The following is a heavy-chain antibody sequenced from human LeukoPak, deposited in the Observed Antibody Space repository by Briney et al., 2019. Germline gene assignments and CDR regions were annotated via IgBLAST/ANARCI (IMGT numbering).Heavy chain of an antibody. CDR1: GGSISSSNW. D-gene: IGHD3-3*01. CDR2: IYHSGST. V-gene: IGHV4-4*02. Sequence: SETLSLTCTVSGGSISSSNWWSWVRQPPGKGLEWIGEIYHSGSTNYNPSLKSRVTISVDKSKNQFSLKLSSVTAADTAVCYCAKRSRGYYGRSDAFDIWGQGTMVTVSS. CDR3: AKRSRGYYGRSDAFDI. J-gene: IGHJ3*02.